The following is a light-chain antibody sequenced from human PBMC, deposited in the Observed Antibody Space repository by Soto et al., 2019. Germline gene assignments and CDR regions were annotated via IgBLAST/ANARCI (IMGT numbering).Light chain of an antibody. J-gene: IGLJ1*01. CDR2: KDS. V-gene: IGLV3-27*01. CDR1: VLAKKY. Sequence: SYELTQPSSVSVSPGQTARITCSGDVLAKKYARWFQQKPGQAPVLVIYKDSERLSGIPERFSGSSSGTTVTLTISGAQVEDEADYYCYSAADNNRVFGTGTKLTVL. CDR3: YSAADNNRV.